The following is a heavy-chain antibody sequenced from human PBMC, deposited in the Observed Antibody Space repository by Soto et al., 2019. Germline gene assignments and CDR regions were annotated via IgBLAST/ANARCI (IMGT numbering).Heavy chain of an antibody. Sequence: EVQLVESGGGLVQPGGSPRLSCAASGFTFSRYSMNWVRQAPGKGLEWVSYISSSTNTIYYADSVKGRFTISRDNAENSLYLQLNSLRAEDTAVYYCVRGVYTDYDWYFFDYWGQGTLVTVSS. D-gene: IGHD3-9*01. CDR1: GFTFSRYS. J-gene: IGHJ4*02. V-gene: IGHV3-48*01. CDR2: ISSSTNTI. CDR3: VRGVYTDYDWYFFDY.